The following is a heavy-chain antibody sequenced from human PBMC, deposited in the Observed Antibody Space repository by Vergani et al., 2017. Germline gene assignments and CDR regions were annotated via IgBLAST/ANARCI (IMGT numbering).Heavy chain of an antibody. V-gene: IGHV4-31*03. CDR1: GGSISSGGYY. CDR3: ARSNADYDILTGYYMGGAFDY. Sequence: QVQLQESGPGLVKPSQTLSLTCTVSGGSISSGGYYWSWIRQHPGKGLEWIGYIYYSGSTYYNPSLKSRGTISVDTSKNQFSLKLSSVTAADTAVYYGARSNADYDILTGYYMGGAFDYWGQGTLVTVSS. CDR2: IYYSGST. D-gene: IGHD3-9*01. J-gene: IGHJ4*02.